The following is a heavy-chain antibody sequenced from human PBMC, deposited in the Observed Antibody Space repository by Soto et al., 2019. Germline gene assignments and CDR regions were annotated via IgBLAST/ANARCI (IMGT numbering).Heavy chain of an antibody. Sequence: GGSLRLSCAASGFKVSDYYMSWILQAPGKGLEWLSYSSNSGTYTRYADSVKGRFSISRDNAKNSLFLQIDSLRGEDSATYYCARSGDNYNVLDYWGQGTPVTVSS. CDR1: GFKVSDYY. D-gene: IGHD3-10*02. J-gene: IGHJ4*02. CDR3: ARSGDNYNVLDY. CDR2: SSNSGTYT. V-gene: IGHV3-11*06.